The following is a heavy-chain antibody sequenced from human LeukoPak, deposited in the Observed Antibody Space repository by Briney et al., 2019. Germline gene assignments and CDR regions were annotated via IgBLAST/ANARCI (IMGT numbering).Heavy chain of an antibody. V-gene: IGHV3-48*03. CDR2: IGSSGSTI. CDR3: ARAERGGGRYSYYFDY. CDR1: GFTFSSYE. Sequence: HAGGSLRLSCAASGFTFSSYEMNWVRQAPGKGLEWVSYIGSSGSTIYYADSVKGRFTIYRDNAKNSLYLQMNSLRAEDTAVYYCARAERGGGRYSYYFDYWGQGTLVTVSS. J-gene: IGHJ4*02. D-gene: IGHD1-26*01.